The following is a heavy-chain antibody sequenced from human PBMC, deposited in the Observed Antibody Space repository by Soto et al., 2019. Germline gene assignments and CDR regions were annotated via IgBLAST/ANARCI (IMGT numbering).Heavy chain of an antibody. J-gene: IGHJ4*02. CDR2: ISNTGGTT. D-gene: IGHD2-15*01. V-gene: IGHV3-64D*08. Sequence: GGSVRLSCSASGFIFRSYAMQWVRPAPGEGLEYVSAISNTGGTTYYADSVKGRFAITRDESRNTLYLQLSSLRAEDTAVYYCVTYCSGGSCYYMADYWGKGTRVTVSS. CDR1: GFIFRSYA. CDR3: VTYCSGGSCYYMADY.